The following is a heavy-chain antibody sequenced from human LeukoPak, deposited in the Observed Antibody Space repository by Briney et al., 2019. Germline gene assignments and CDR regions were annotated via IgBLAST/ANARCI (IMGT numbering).Heavy chain of an antibody. D-gene: IGHD6-19*01. J-gene: IGHJ4*02. CDR1: GDSVSSKNGA. Sequence: SQTLSLTCVVSGDSVSSKNGAWNWIRQSPSRGLEWLGRTYYRSKWYNDYAESMEGRMTISQDTSKNQYSLHLNSVTPDDTAVYYCVRDFGTTGWHTFDYWGQGALVTVSS. CDR3: VRDFGTTGWHTFDY. CDR2: TYYRSKWYN. V-gene: IGHV6-1*01.